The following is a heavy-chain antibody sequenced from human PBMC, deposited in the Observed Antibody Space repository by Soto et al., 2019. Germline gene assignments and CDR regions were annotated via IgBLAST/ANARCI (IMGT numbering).Heavy chain of an antibody. V-gene: IGHV3-9*01. CDR2: ITWNSRVL. CDR1: GLNFDDFD. J-gene: IGHJ4*02. CDR3: AKGRYDFWSPYYFDS. Sequence: EVQLVESGGRLVQPGRSLRLSCVGTGLNFDDFDMHWVRQAPGKGLEWVSGITWNSRVLAYADSVKGRFTISRDNARNSLYLQMDSLRDEDTALYYCAKGRYDFWSPYYFDSWGQGTLVTVSS. D-gene: IGHD3-3*01.